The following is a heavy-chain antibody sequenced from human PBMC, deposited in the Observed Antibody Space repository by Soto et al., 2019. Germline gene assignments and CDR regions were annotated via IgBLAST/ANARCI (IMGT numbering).Heavy chain of an antibody. V-gene: IGHV4-30-4*01. Sequence: PSETLSLTCTVSGGSXSSGDYYWSWIRQPPGKGLEWIGYIYYSGSTYYNPSLKSRVTISVDTSKNQFSLKLSSVTAADTAVYYCARGGREYGSSWYLARFDPWGQGTLVTVSS. CDR3: ARGGREYGSSWYLARFDP. CDR1: GGSXSSGDYY. D-gene: IGHD6-13*01. J-gene: IGHJ5*02. CDR2: IYYSGST.